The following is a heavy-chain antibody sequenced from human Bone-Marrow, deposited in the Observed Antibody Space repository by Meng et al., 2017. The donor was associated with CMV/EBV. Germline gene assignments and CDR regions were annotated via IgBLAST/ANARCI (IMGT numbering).Heavy chain of an antibody. CDR3: AKVQWLTMSINYYHHCGMDV. D-gene: IGHD5-12*01. CDR2: INWIGGST. CDR1: GFRFDHYG. Sequence: GESLKISCAASGFRFDHYGMTWVRQAPGKGLEWVSGINWIGGSTGYADSVRGRFIISRDNVRKSLYLQMNSLRAGDTAGYYCAKVQWLTMSINYYHHCGMDVWGQGTTVTVSS. V-gene: IGHV3-20*04. J-gene: IGHJ6*02.